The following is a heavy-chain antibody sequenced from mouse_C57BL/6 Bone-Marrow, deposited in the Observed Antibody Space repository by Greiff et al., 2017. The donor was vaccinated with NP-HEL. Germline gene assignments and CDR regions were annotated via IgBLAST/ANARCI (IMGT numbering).Heavy chain of an antibody. Sequence: VQLQQPGAELVKPGASVKLSCKASGYTFTSYWMHWVKQRPGRGLEWIGRIDPNSGGTKYNEKFKSKATLTVDKPSSTAYIQLSSLTSEDSAVYYCARDLFYSNYEAWFAYWGQGTLVTVSA. D-gene: IGHD2-5*01. V-gene: IGHV1-72*01. CDR3: ARDLFYSNYEAWFAY. J-gene: IGHJ3*01. CDR2: IDPNSGGT. CDR1: GYTFTSYW.